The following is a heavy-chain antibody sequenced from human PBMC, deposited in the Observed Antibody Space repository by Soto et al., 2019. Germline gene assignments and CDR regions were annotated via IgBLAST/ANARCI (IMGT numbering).Heavy chain of an antibody. V-gene: IGHV4-34*01. CDR2: INHSGST. J-gene: IGHJ6*02. D-gene: IGHD3-10*01. CDR3: ARGGVTMVRGAITKHYYYYYGMDV. Sequence: SETLSLTCAVYGGSFSGYYWSWIRQPPGKGLEWIGEINHSGSTNYNPSLKSRVTISVDTSKNQFSLKLSSVTAADTAVYYCARGGVTMVRGAITKHYYYYYGMDVWGQGTTVTVSS. CDR1: GGSFSGYY.